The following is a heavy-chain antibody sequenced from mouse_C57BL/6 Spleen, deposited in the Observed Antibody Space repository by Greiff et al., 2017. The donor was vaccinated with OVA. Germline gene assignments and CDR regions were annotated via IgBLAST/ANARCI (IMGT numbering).Heavy chain of an antibody. D-gene: IGHD2-5*01. V-gene: IGHV1-53*01. Sequence: QVQLQQSGTELVKPGASVKLSCKASGYTFTSYWMHWVKQRPGQGLEWIGNINPSNGGTNYNEKFKSKATLTVDKSSSTAYMQLSSLTSEDSAVYYCARSGSNYWAWFAYWGQGTLVTVSA. CDR1: GYTFTSYW. J-gene: IGHJ3*01. CDR3: ARSGSNYWAWFAY. CDR2: INPSNGGT.